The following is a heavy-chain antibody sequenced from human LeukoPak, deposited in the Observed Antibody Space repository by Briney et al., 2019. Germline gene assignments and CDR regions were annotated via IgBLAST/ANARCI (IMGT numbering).Heavy chain of an antibody. CDR3: ARGFSENDY. CDR2: ISSTSSYI. Sequence: GGSLRLSCAASGFTFSIYSVTWVRQAPGKGLEWVASISSTSSYIYYADSVRGRFTISKDNAKNSLYLQMNSLRAEDTAVYYCARGFSENDYWGQGTLVTVSS. J-gene: IGHJ4*02. V-gene: IGHV3-21*01. D-gene: IGHD3-3*01. CDR1: GFTFSIYS.